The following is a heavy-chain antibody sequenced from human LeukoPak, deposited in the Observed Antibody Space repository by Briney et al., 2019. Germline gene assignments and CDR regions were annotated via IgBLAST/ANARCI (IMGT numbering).Heavy chain of an antibody. V-gene: IGHV4-34*09. Sequence: SETLSLTCAVYGGSFSGYYWSWIRQPPGKGLEWIGYIYYSGSTYYNPSLKSRVTISVDTSKNQFSLKLSSVTAADTAVYYCARGMTPYYYYMDVWGKGTTVTVSS. CDR1: GGSFSGYY. J-gene: IGHJ6*03. CDR2: IYYSGST. CDR3: ARGMTPYYYYMDV.